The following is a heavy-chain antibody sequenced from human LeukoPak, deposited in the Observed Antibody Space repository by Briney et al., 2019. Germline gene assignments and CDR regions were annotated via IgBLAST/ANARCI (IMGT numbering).Heavy chain of an antibody. CDR1: GYSFTSYW. D-gene: IGHD6-6*01. J-gene: IGHJ6*02. V-gene: IGHV5-51*01. CDR2: IYPGDSDT. CDR3: ARHGGSSKEDYYYYYGMDV. Sequence: GESLKISCKGFGYSFTSYWIGWVRQMPGKGLEWMGIIYPGDSDTRYSPSFQGQVTISADKSISTAYLQWSSLKASDTAMYYCARHGGSSKEDYYYYYGMDVWGQGTTVTVSS.